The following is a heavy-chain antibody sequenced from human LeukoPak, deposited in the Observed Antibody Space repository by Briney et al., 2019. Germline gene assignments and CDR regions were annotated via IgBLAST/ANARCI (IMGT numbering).Heavy chain of an antibody. J-gene: IGHJ4*02. CDR1: GFAFSSYA. D-gene: IGHD6-6*01. CDR2: ISGSGDNT. CDR3: AKWKYSNSGIDDY. Sequence: GGSLRLSCAASGFAFSSYAMSWVRQVPGKGLEWVSVISGSGDNTYYADSVKGRFTISRDNSKNMLYLQMNSLRAEDTAVYYCAKWKYSNSGIDDYWGQGTLATVSS. V-gene: IGHV3-23*01.